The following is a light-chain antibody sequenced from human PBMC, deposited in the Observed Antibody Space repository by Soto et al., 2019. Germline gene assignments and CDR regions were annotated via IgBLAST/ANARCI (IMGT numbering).Light chain of an antibody. Sequence: EIVLTQSPATLSASPGERATLSCRASQSISTNLAWYQQKPGQAPRFLMYGASIRAPGIPARFSGSGSGTEFTLSISSLQSEDFAVYYCQQYNDWPPLYTFGQGTKLEIK. CDR2: GAS. CDR3: QQYNDWPPLYT. J-gene: IGKJ2*01. V-gene: IGKV3D-15*01. CDR1: QSISTN.